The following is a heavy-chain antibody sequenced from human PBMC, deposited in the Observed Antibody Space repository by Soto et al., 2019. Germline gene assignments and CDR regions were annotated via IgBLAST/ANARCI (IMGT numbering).Heavy chain of an antibody. V-gene: IGHV3-23*01. Sequence: GGSLRLSCAASGFTFSSYTLNWVRRAPGKGLEWVATGSDRRTGNTHYSDSVRGRFTLSRDYSRNILFLQMDSLRADDTALYYCTTWLTANFDYWGRGTPVPVSS. J-gene: IGHJ4*02. CDR3: TTWLTANFDY. D-gene: IGHD2-21*02. CDR1: GFTFSSYT. CDR2: GSDRRTGNT.